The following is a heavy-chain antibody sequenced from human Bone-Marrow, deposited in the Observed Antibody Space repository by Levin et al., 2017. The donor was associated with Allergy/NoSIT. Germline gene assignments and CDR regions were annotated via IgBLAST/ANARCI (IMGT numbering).Heavy chain of an antibody. D-gene: IGHD4-11*01. Sequence: SLKISCAASGFTFDDCVMHWVRQAPGKGLEWVSSINWNSANIDYADSVKGRFIISRDNSKNSLYLQMNSLRTEDTALYYCAKGSSSYYSWFDSWGQGTLVIVSS. CDR1: GFTFDDCV. J-gene: IGHJ5*01. CDR3: AKGSSSYYSWFDS. CDR2: INWNSANI. V-gene: IGHV3-9*01.